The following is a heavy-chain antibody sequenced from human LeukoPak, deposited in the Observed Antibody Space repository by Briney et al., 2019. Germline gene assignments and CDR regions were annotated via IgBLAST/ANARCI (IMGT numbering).Heavy chain of an antibody. V-gene: IGHV4-4*07. CDR2: IYTSGST. CDR3: AREGRYDFWSGYYIGWFDP. J-gene: IGHJ5*02. D-gene: IGHD3-3*01. CDR1: GGSFSSYY. Sequence: SETLSLTCAVYGGSFSSYYWSLIRQPAGKGLEWIGRIYTSGSTNYNPSLKSRVTMSVDTSKNQFSLKLSSVTAADTAVYYCAREGRYDFWSGYYIGWFDPWGQGTLVTVSS.